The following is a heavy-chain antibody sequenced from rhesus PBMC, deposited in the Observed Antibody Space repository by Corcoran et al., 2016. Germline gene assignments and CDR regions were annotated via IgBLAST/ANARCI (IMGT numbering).Heavy chain of an antibody. CDR2: ITDRGST. D-gene: IGHD1-20*01. Sequence: QVQLQESGPGLVKPSETLSLTCAVSGGSISRGYYYWSWIRQPLGKGLEWIGYITDRGSTSYTPALQIRVTISRDTSKNQFSLKLSSGTAADTAVYYCARDGPGWNSFDYWGQGVLITVSS. J-gene: IGHJ4*01. V-gene: IGHV4-122*02. CDR1: GGSISRGYYY. CDR3: ARDGPGWNSFDY.